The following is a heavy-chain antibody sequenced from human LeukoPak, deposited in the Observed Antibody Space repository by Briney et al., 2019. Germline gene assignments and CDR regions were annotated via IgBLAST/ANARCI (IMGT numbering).Heavy chain of an antibody. D-gene: IGHD3-10*01. CDR1: GYTFTSYG. CDR2: ISAYNSNT. CDR3: ARSYYYGSGSYYNTFRYYYMDV. V-gene: IGHV1-18*01. J-gene: IGHJ6*03. Sequence: ASVKVSCKASGYTFTSYGISWVRQAPGQGIEWMGWISAYNSNTNYAQKLQGRVTMTTDTSTSTAYMELRSLRSDDTAVYYCARSYYYGSGSYYNTFRYYYMDVWGKGTTVTVSS.